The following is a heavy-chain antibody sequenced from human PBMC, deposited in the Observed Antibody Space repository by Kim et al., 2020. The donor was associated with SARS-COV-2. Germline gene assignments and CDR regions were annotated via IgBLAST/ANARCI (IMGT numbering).Heavy chain of an antibody. D-gene: IGHD3-10*01. CDR2: ISWSSGSI. J-gene: IGHJ4*02. Sequence: GGSLRLSCAASGFIFGDYAMPWVRQAPGKGLEWVSGISWSSGSIGYADSVKGRFTISRDNAKNSLYLQMNSLRAEDTALYYCAKERGPYIKCWEFGFSDYWGQGSLVTVSS. V-gene: IGHV3-9*01. CDR3: AKERGPYIKCWEFGFSDY. CDR1: GFIFGDYA.